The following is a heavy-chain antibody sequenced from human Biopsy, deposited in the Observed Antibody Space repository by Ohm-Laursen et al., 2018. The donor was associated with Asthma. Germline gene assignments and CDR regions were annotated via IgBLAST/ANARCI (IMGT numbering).Heavy chain of an antibody. CDR3: ARASVAAAGND. D-gene: IGHD6-13*01. V-gene: IGHV3-30*05. CDR2: ISYDGHNQ. CDR1: GFTFRTYG. Sequence: SLRLSCAASGFTFRTYGMHWVRQTPGKGLEWLSSISYDGHNQHYADSVKGRFTISRDNSKNTVSLEMNSLRRDDTAVYFCARASVAAAGNDWGQGTLVTVSS. J-gene: IGHJ4*02.